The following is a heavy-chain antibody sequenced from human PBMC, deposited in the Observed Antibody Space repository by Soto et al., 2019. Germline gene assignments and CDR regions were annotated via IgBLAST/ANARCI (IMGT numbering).Heavy chain of an antibody. CDR3: ARERTGTTSMDV. CDR2: MNPNSGNT. CDR1: GYTFTSYD. J-gene: IGHJ6*02. V-gene: IGHV1-8*01. Sequence: QVQLVQSGAEVKKPGASVKVSCKASGYTFTSYDINWVRQATGQGLEWMGWMNPNSGNTGYAQKLQGRXTMTRNTSISTAYMELSSLRSEDTAVYYCARERTGTTSMDVWGQGTTVTVSS. D-gene: IGHD1-1*01.